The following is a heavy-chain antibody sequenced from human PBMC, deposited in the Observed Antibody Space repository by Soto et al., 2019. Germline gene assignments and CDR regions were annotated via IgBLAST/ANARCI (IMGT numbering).Heavy chain of an antibody. D-gene: IGHD2-15*01. CDR2: IDYSGDA. CDR1: GGSINSSSYY. V-gene: IGHV4-39*01. Sequence: QLQLQETGPGLVRPSETLSLTCTVSGGSINSSSYYWGWIRQPPGKGLEWIGSIDYSGDAYYNPPLKSRVTVSIHTSKNQVSLKLCSVTAADTAVYYCARQHVLVVDTWGQGTLVTVSS. J-gene: IGHJ5*02. CDR3: ARQHVLVVDT.